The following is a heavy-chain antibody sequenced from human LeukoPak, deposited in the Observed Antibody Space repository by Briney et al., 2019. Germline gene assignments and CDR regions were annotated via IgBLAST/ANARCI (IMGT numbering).Heavy chain of an antibody. CDR1: GFTFDDYA. V-gene: IGHV3-9*01. Sequence: GGSLRLSCAASGFTFDDYAMHWVRQAPGKGLEWVSGISWNSGSIGYADSVKGRFTISRDNAKNSLYLQMNSLRAEDTALYYCAKELACSSTSCYFPPFDYWGQGTLVTVSS. CDR3: AKELACSSTSCYFPPFDY. J-gene: IGHJ4*02. D-gene: IGHD2-2*01. CDR2: ISWNSGSI.